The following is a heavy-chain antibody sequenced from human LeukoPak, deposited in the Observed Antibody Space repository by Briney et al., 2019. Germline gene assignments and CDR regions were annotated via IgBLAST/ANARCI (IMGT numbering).Heavy chain of an antibody. V-gene: IGHV4-61*02. D-gene: IGHD5-24*01. J-gene: IGHJ5*02. CDR2: IYTSGST. CDR1: GGSISSGSYY. CDR3: ARDYRDGYNYEWFDP. Sequence: SETLSLTCTVSGGSISSGSYYWTWIRQPAGKGLEWIGRIYTSGSTNYNPSLKSRVTISVDTPKNQFSLKLSSVTAADTAVYYCARDYRDGYNYEWFDPWGQGTLVTVSS.